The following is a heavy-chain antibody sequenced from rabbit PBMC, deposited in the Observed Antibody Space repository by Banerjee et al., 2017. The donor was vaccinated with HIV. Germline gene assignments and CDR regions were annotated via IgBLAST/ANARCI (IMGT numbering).Heavy chain of an antibody. Sequence: QEQLVESGGDLVKPGASLTLTCTASGFSFSSTYHMCWVRQAPGKGPEWIACIYTANGNTYYASWAKGRFTISKSSSTTVTLQMTSLTAADTATYFCARNYDLWGQGTLVTVS. D-gene: IGHD2-1*01. CDR1: GFSFSSTYH. CDR2: IYTANGNT. J-gene: IGHJ3*01. V-gene: IGHV1S45*01. CDR3: ARNYDL.